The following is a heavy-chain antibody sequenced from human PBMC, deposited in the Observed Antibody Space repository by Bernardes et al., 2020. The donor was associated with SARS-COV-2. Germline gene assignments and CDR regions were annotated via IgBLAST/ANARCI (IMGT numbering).Heavy chain of an antibody. CDR2: MSPNSGKT. V-gene: IGHV1-8*01. CDR3: AIMMVGPTNYYYYYGMDV. D-gene: IGHD1-26*01. Sequence: ASVKVSCKTSGYTFTAYDISWVRQATGQGREWMGWMSPNSGKTGYAQKFQGRVTMTRDTSISTAYMELTSLTSDDTAIYFCAIMMVGPTNYYYYYGMDVWGQGTTVTVSS. CDR1: GYTFTAYD. J-gene: IGHJ6*02.